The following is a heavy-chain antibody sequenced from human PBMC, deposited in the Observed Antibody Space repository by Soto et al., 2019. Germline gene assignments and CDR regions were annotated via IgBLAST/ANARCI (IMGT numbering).Heavy chain of an antibody. CDR2: IYYYGST. D-gene: IGHD2-21*02. CDR1: GGSISSGGYY. V-gene: IGHV4-31*03. Sequence: SETLSLTCTVSGGSISSGGYYWSWIRQHPGKGLEWIGYIYYYGSTYYNPSLKSRVTISVDTSKNQFSLKLSSVTAADTAVYYCARVCGGDCHYGMDVWGQGTTVTV. J-gene: IGHJ6*02. CDR3: ARVCGGDCHYGMDV.